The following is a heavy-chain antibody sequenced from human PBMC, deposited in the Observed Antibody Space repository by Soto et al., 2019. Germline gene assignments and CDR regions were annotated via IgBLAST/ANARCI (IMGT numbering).Heavy chain of an antibody. CDR2: ISGSGTNR. Sequence: EVQLLESGGGLVQPGGSLRLSCAASGFTFSSYAMTWVRQAPGKGLEWVSAISGSGTNRYYADSVKGRFTISRDNSMNTLYLQMTSLRAEDTAVYYCAKDRVDYGDYRGLDYWGQGTLVTVSS. CDR1: GFTFSSYA. J-gene: IGHJ4*02. CDR3: AKDRVDYGDYRGLDY. D-gene: IGHD4-17*01. V-gene: IGHV3-23*01.